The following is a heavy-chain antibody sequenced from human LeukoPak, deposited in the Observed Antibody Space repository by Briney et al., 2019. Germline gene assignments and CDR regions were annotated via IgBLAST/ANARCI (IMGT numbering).Heavy chain of an antibody. CDR1: GGSISSSSYY. Sequence: SETLSLTCTVSGGSISSSSYYWGWIRQPPGKGLEWIGSIYYSGSTYYNPSLKSRVTISVDTSKNQFSLKLSSVTAADTAVYNCARQYQLRKATFDYWGQGTLVTVSS. CDR3: ARQYQLRKATFDY. CDR2: IYYSGST. D-gene: IGHD2-2*01. J-gene: IGHJ4*02. V-gene: IGHV4-39*01.